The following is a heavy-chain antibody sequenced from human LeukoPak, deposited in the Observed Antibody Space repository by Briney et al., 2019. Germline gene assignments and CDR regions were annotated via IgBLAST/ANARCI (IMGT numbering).Heavy chain of an antibody. CDR3: ARGANTIFGVVIPYYMDV. CDR1: GGSISSGSYY. V-gene: IGHV4-61*01. J-gene: IGHJ6*03. CDR2: IYYSGST. D-gene: IGHD3-3*01. Sequence: PSETLSLTCTVSGGSISSGSYYWSWIRQPPGKGLEWIGYIYYSGSTNYNPSLKSRVTISVDTSKNQFSLKLSSVTAADTAVYYCARGANTIFGVVIPYYMDVWGKGTTVTVSS.